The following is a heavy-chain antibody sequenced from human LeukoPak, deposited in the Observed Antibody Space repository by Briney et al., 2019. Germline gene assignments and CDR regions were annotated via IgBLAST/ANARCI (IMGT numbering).Heavy chain of an antibody. D-gene: IGHD5/OR15-5a*01. CDR3: ARDPTQYLRYGHFDY. CDR1: GFTFSTSW. Sequence: PGGSLRLSCAASGFTFSTSWMSWVRQAPGKGLEWVANIKQDGSEKYYVDSVKGRFTISRDNAKNSLYLQMNSLSDEDTAVYYCARDPTQYLRYGHFDYWGQGTLVTVSS. CDR2: IKQDGSEK. V-gene: IGHV3-7*01. J-gene: IGHJ4*02.